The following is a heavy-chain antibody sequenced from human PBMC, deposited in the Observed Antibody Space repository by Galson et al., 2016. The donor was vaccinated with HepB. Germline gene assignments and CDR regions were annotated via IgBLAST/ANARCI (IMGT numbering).Heavy chain of an antibody. CDR1: GYTFTSHT. CDR3: ARGHWNTDYYEGMDV. D-gene: IGHD1-1*01. Sequence: SVKVSCKASGYTFTSHTISWVRQAPGQGLEWVGWVSAYNGNANYAQKFQDRVIMSTDTSTTTAYLELRSLTSDDTAIYYCARGHWNTDYYEGMDVWGQGTTVTVSS. V-gene: IGHV1-18*04. CDR2: VSAYNGNA. J-gene: IGHJ6*02.